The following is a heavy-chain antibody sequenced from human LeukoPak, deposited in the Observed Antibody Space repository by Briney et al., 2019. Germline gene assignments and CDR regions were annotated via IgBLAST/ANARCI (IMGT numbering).Heavy chain of an antibody. J-gene: IGHJ4*02. CDR1: GYTFTNYY. V-gene: IGHV1-46*01. CDR2: INSSGDST. Sequence: ASVKVSCKASGYTFTNYYMHWVRQAPGQGLEWMGIINSSGDSTTYAQKFQGRVTMTRDTSTSTVYMELSSLRSEHTAVFYCARAGTGTSVRWDYWGQGTLVTVSS. D-gene: IGHD1-7*01. CDR3: ARAGTGTSVRWDY.